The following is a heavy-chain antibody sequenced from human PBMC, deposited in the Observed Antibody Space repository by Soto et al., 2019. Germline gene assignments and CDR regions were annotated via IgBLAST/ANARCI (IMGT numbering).Heavy chain of an antibody. J-gene: IGHJ6*02. D-gene: IGHD6-6*01. CDR1: GGTFSSYA. CDR2: IIPIFGTA. CDR3: ARDPGPVDSSSYYYYYGMDV. Sequence: QVQLVQSGAEVKKPGSSVKVSCKASGGTFSSYAISWVRQAPGQGLEWMGGIIPIFGTANYAQKFQGRVTITADESTSTAYMELSSLRSEDTAVYYCARDPGPVDSSSYYYYYGMDVWGQGTTVTVSS. V-gene: IGHV1-69*01.